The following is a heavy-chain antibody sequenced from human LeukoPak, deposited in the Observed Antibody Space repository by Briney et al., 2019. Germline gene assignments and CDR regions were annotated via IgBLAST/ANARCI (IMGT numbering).Heavy chain of an antibody. D-gene: IGHD6-13*01. CDR1: GFIFSSYW. CDR2: LSYDGSNK. J-gene: IGHJ4*02. CDR3: ARDWPYSSSWYVFGY. Sequence: PGGSLRLSCAASGFIFSSYWMSWVRQAPGKGLEWVAVLSYDGSNKYYADSVKGRFTISRDNSKNTLYLQMNSLRAEDTAVYYCARDWPYSSSWYVFGYWGQGTLVTVSS. V-gene: IGHV3-30*03.